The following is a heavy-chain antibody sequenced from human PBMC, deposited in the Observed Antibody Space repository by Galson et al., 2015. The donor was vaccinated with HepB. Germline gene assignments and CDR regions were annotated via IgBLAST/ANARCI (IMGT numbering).Heavy chain of an antibody. CDR1: GGTFSNHA. J-gene: IGHJ5*02. CDR3: ASSYCSSTSCYSPNWFDA. CDR2: IIPILDMA. Sequence: SVKVSCKASGGTFSNHAINWVRQAPGQGLEWMGRIIPILDMAKYALKFQGRVSFNADESTSTAYMELSSLRSDDTAVYYCASSYCSSTSCYSPNWFDAWGQGTLVTVSS. V-gene: IGHV1-69*04. D-gene: IGHD2-2*02.